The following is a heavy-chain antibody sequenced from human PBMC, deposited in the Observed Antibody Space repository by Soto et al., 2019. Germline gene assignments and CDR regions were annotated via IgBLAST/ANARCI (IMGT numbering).Heavy chain of an antibody. CDR3: TRGEGVVVVVAAPPKTHDY. J-gene: IGHJ4*02. V-gene: IGHV1-46*03. CDR2: INPSGGRT. Sequence: QVQLVQSGAEVKKPGASVKVSCKASGYTFTNYYIHWVRQAPGQGLEWMGIINPSGGRTRYAQKFQGRVTMTRDTSTSIFYMELSSLRSEDTAVYYCTRGEGVVVVVAAPPKTHDYWGQGTLVTVSS. CDR1: GYTFTNYY. D-gene: IGHD2-15*01.